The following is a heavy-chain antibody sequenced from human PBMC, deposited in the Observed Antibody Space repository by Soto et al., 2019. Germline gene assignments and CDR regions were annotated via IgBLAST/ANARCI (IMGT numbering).Heavy chain of an antibody. J-gene: IGHJ3*02. CDR1: GFTFSSYS. CDR2: ISSSSYI. Sequence: GGSLRLSCAASGFTFSSYSMNWVRQAPGKGLEWVSSISSSSYIYYADSVKGRFTISRDNAKNSLYLQMNSLRAEDTAVYYCAREDMAGYCSGGSCSTDAFDIWGQGTMVTVSS. D-gene: IGHD2-15*01. V-gene: IGHV3-21*01. CDR3: AREDMAGYCSGGSCSTDAFDI.